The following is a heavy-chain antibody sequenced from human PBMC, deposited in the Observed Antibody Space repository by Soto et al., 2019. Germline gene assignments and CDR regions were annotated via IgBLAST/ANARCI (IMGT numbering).Heavy chain of an antibody. V-gene: IGHV3-74*01. Sequence: EVQLVESGGDLVQPGGSLRLSCAASGFTFSSHWMHWVRRVPGKGLVWVSHINTDGGITGYADSVKGRFTISRDNAKNTLSLQMNGLRVEDTSVYYCTREPGYCSRTSCYRRAFDSWGQGTMVTVSS. D-gene: IGHD2-2*01. CDR3: TREPGYCSRTSCYRRAFDS. J-gene: IGHJ3*02. CDR2: INTDGGIT. CDR1: GFTFSSHW.